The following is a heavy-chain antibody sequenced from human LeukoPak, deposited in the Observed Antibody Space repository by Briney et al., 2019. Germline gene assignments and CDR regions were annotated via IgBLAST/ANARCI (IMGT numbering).Heavy chain of an antibody. CDR2: ISSSSSFI. J-gene: IGHJ3*02. D-gene: IGHD2-2*01. CDR1: GFTFSIYS. V-gene: IGHV3-21*01. Sequence: GGSLRLSCAASGFTFSIYSMNWVRQAPGKGLEWVSSISSSSSFIYYADSVKGRFTISRDNAKNSLYLQMNSLRAEDTAVYYCAARWYCSSTSCYERGAFDIWGLGTMVTVSS. CDR3: AARWYCSSTSCYERGAFDI.